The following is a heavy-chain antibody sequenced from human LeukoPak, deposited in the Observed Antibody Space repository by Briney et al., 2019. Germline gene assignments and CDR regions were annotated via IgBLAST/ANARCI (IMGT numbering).Heavy chain of an antibody. CDR1: GFTFSSYG. CDR2: ISYDGSNK. D-gene: IGHD3-22*01. J-gene: IGHJ3*02. Sequence: GGSLRLSCAASGFTFSSYGMHWVRQAPGKGLEWVAVISYDGSNKYYADSVKGRFTISRDNSKNTLYLQMNSVRAEDTAVYYCAKVYYYDSSGYSDAFDIWGQGTMVTVSS. V-gene: IGHV3-30*18. CDR3: AKVYYYDSSGYSDAFDI.